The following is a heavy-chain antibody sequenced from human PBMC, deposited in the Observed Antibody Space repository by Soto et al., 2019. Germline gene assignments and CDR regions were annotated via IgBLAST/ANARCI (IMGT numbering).Heavy chain of an antibody. V-gene: IGHV4-59*01. J-gene: IGHJ5*02. Sequence: SETRSLTCPVSGSSISSYYRSWIRQPPGKGLEWIGNIYYSGSTNYNPSLKSRVTISVDTSKNQFSLKLSSVTAADTAVYYCAREWRYYGSGSYWENWFDPWGQGTLVTVSS. CDR3: AREWRYYGSGSYWENWFDP. CDR2: IYYSGST. D-gene: IGHD3-10*01. CDR1: GSSISSYY.